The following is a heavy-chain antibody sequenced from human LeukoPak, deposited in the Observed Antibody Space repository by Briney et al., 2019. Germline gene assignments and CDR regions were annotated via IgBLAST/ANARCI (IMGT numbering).Heavy chain of an antibody. J-gene: IGHJ4*02. CDR3: ARDPAGYDY. CDR2: IKQDGSEK. V-gene: IGHV3-7*01. D-gene: IGHD6-13*01. CDR1: GFTFSNYW. Sequence: PGGSLRLSCAASGFTFSNYWMSWVRQAPGKGLEWVANIKQDGSEKYYVDSVKGRFTISGDNAKNSLYLQMNSPRAEDTAVYYCARDPAGYDYWGQGTLVTVSS.